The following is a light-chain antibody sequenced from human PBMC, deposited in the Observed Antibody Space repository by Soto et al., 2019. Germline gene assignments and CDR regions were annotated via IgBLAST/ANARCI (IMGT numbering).Light chain of an antibody. Sequence: QSVLTQPASVSGSPEQSITISCTGTSSDVGAYNLVSWYQQHPGKAPKLMIYEVSNRPSGVSNRFSGSKSGNTASLTISGLQAEDEADYYCSSYTSSSTLVFGTGTKLTVL. V-gene: IGLV2-14*02. J-gene: IGLJ1*01. CDR1: SSDVGAYNL. CDR3: SSYTSSSTLV. CDR2: EVS.